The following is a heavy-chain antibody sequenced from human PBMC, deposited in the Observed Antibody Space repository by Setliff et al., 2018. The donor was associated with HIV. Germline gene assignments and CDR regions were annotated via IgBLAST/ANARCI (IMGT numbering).Heavy chain of an antibody. J-gene: IGHJ3*02. V-gene: IGHV5-10-1*01. CDR1: GKSLSNYW. Sequence: PGESLKISCKGSGKSLSNYWINWVRQMPGKGLEWMGRIDPSDSYINYGPSFQGHVTISADKSTNTAFLQWSSLKASDSAMYYCSRGIAVAGHDFANTPGDIWGQGTMGTVSS. CDR2: IDPSDSYI. D-gene: IGHD6-19*01. CDR3: SRGIAVAGHDFANTPGDI.